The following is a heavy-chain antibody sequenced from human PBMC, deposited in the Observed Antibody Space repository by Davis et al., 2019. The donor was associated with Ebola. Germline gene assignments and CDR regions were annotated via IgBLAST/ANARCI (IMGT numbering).Heavy chain of an antibody. CDR1: GFTFSSYS. V-gene: IGHV3-48*01. CDR2: ISSSSRTI. J-gene: IGHJ3*02. CDR3: ASPMPAPGTPKNGFDM. D-gene: IGHD6-13*01. Sequence: GESLKISCAASGFTFSSYSMNWVRQAPGKGLEWVSYISSSSRTIYYADSVKGRFTISRDNSKDTLYLQMTSLGAGDTALYYCASPMPAPGTPKNGFDMWGQGTMVTVSS.